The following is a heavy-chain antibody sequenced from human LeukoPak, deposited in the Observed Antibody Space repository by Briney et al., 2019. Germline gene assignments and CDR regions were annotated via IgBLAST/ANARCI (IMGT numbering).Heavy chain of an antibody. Sequence: QAGGSLRLSCAASGFTFSSYGMHWVRQAPGTGLEWVAVIWYDGSNKYYADSVKGRFTISRDNSKNTLYPQMNSLRAEDTAVYYCAKCRDSYDNTGYSYYFDCWGQGTLVTVSS. V-gene: IGHV3-33*06. CDR2: IWYDGSNK. J-gene: IGHJ4*02. CDR1: GFTFSSYG. D-gene: IGHD3-22*01. CDR3: AKCRDSYDNTGYSYYFDC.